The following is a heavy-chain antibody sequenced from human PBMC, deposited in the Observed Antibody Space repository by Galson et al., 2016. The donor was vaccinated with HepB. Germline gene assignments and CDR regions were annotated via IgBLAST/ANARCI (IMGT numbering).Heavy chain of an antibody. J-gene: IGHJ6*02. D-gene: IGHD3-16*01. Sequence: SLRLSCAASGFTFSSHAMYWVRQAPGEGLEWVATLSSDGSNKYYADSVRGQFSISRDNSNNTLSLQMNSLRPEETAVYYCARGRGITDRYYYFYYGMDVWGQGTAVTVSS. V-gene: IGHV3-30-3*01. CDR3: ARGRGITDRYYYFYYGMDV. CDR2: LSSDGSNK. CDR1: GFTFSSHA.